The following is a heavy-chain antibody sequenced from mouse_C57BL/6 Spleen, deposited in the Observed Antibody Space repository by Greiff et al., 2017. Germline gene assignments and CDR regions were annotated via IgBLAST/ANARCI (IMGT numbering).Heavy chain of an antibody. CDR3: TSPYRNSSWFSY. CDR1: GYTFTSYW. D-gene: IGHD2-5*01. CDR2: IYPGNSDT. Sequence: EVQLQQSGTVLARPGASVKMSCKTSGYTFTSYWMHWVKQRPGQGLEWIGAIYPGNSDTSYNQKVKGKAKLTVVTSASTDYMELSSLTKEDSAVYYCTSPYRNSSWFSYWGQGTLVTVSA. J-gene: IGHJ3*01. V-gene: IGHV1-5*01.